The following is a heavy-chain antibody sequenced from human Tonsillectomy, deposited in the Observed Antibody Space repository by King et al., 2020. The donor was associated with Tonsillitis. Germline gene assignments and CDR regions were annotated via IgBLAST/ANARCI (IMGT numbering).Heavy chain of an antibody. Sequence: QLVQSGAEVKKPGSSVKVSCKASGGTFSSFAISWVRQAPGQGLEWMGRIIPILGIANYDQKFQGRVTITADKSTSTAYMELSSLRSADTAVYYCARGGFGVAGSAAFDIWGQGTMVTVSS. CDR1: GGTFSSFA. CDR2: IIPILGIA. J-gene: IGHJ3*02. D-gene: IGHD6-19*01. CDR3: ARGGFGVAGSAAFDI. V-gene: IGHV1-69*09.